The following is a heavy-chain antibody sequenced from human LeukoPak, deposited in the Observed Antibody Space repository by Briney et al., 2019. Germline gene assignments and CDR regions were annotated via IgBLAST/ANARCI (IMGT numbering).Heavy chain of an antibody. CDR1: GGSISSYY. J-gene: IGHJ4*02. CDR3: ARGRTFDN. Sequence: SETLSLTCTVSGGSISSYYWSWIRQPPGKGLEWIGNIYDRGSTEYNPSLKSRVTISVDTSKNQFSLRLSSVTAADTAVYYCARGRTFDNWGQGTLVTVSS. CDR2: IYDRGST. V-gene: IGHV4-59*01.